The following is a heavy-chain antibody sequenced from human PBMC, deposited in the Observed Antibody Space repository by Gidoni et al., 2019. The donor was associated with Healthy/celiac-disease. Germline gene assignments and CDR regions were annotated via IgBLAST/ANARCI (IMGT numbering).Heavy chain of an antibody. CDR1: GFTFSSYA. CDR3: ATDYYCSGGSCYLYFDY. J-gene: IGHJ4*02. CDR2: ISGSGGST. Sequence: EVQLLESGGGLVQPGGSLRLSCAASGFTFSSYAMSWVRQAPGKGLGWVSAISGSGGSTYYADSVKGRFTISRDNSKNTLYLQMNSLRAEDTAVYYCATDYYCSGGSCYLYFDYWGQGTLVTVSS. V-gene: IGHV3-23*01. D-gene: IGHD2-15*01.